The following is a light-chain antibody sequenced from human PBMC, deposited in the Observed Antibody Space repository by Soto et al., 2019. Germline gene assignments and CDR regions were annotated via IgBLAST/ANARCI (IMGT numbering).Light chain of an antibody. CDR3: MQGTHWLWT. J-gene: IGKJ1*01. Sequence: DVVMTQSPLSLPVTLGQPASISCRSSQSLVYSDGNTYLNWFQQRPGQSPRRLIYKVSNRDSGVPDRFSGSGSGTDFTLKISGLEAEAVGVYYCMQGTHWLWTFGQGTKVEIK. CDR1: QSLVYSDGNTY. CDR2: KVS. V-gene: IGKV2-30*01.